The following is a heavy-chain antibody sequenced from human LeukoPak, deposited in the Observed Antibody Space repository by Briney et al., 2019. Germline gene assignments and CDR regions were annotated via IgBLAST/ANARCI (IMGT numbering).Heavy chain of an antibody. V-gene: IGHV1-69*13. CDR1: VGTLSSYA. CDR3: ARSGNPYYYDSSGYFDY. CDR2: IIPIFGTA. J-gene: IGHJ4*02. D-gene: IGHD3-22*01. Sequence: SVKVSYKASVGTLSSYAISWVRQAPGQALEWIGGIIPIFGTANYEQKFQGRVTITADESTSTAYMELSSLRSEDTAVYYCARSGNPYYYDSSGYFDYWGQGTLVTVSS.